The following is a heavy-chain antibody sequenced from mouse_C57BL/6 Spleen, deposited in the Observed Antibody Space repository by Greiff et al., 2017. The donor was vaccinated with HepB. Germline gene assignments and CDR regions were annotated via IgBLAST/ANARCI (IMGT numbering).Heavy chain of an antibody. Sequence: EVKVVESGGGLVKPGGSLKLSCAASGFTFSSYAMSWVRQTPEKRLEWVATISDGGSYTYYPDNVKGRFTISRDNAKNNLYLQMSHLKSEDTAMYYCARSRRWAGGWFAYWGQGTLVTVSA. D-gene: IGHD2-3*01. J-gene: IGHJ3*01. V-gene: IGHV5-4*03. CDR1: GFTFSSYA. CDR3: ARSRRWAGGWFAY. CDR2: ISDGGSYT.